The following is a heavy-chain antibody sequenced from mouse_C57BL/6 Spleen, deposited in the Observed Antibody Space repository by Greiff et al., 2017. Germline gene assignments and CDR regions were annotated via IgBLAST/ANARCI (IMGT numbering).Heavy chain of an antibody. V-gene: IGHV14-1*01. D-gene: IGHD2-5*01. CDR3: TRLSNRYFDV. Sequence: VHVKQSGAELVRPGASVKLSCTASGFNIKDYYMHWVKQRPEQGLEWIGRIDPEDGDTEYAPKFQGKATMTADTSSNTAYLQLSSLTSEDTAVYYCTRLSNRYFDVWGTGTTVTVSS. J-gene: IGHJ1*03. CDR1: GFNIKDYY. CDR2: IDPEDGDT.